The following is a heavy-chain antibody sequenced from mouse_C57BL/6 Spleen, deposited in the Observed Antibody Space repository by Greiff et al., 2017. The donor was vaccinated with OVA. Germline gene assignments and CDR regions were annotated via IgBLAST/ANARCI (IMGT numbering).Heavy chain of an antibody. CDR3: ATLYGSSPYYYAMDY. D-gene: IGHD1-1*01. J-gene: IGHJ4*01. V-gene: IGHV5-9*01. CDR1: GFTFSSYT. CDR2: ISGGGGNT. Sequence: EVHLVESGGGLVKPGGSLKLSCAASGFTFSSYTMSWVRQTPEKRLEWVATISGGGGNTYYPDSVKGRFTISRDNAKNTLYLQMSSLRSEDTALYYCATLYGSSPYYYAMDYWGQGTSVTVSS.